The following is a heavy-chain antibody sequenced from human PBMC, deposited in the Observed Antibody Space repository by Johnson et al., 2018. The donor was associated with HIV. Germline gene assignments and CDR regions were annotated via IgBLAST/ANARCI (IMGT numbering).Heavy chain of an antibody. Sequence: MQLVESGGGVVQPGRSLRLSCAASGFTFSNYAMHWVRQAPGKGLEWLSVISYDGSYKYYADSVKGRFTISRDNAKNSLYLQMNSLIAEDTAVYYCARAREVYYLDAFDIWGQGTMVTVSS. V-gene: IGHV3-30*04. J-gene: IGHJ3*02. D-gene: IGHD3-22*01. CDR1: GFTFSNYA. CDR2: ISYDGSYK. CDR3: ARAREVYYLDAFDI.